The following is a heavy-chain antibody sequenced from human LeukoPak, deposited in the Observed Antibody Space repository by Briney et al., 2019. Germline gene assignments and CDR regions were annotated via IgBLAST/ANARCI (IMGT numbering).Heavy chain of an antibody. V-gene: IGHV3-23*01. CDR2: VSDSGGST. CDR1: GFTFSSYA. J-gene: IGHJ5*02. Sequence: PGGSLRLSCVVSGFTFSSYAMSWVRQTPGKGLEWVSSVSDSGGSTYYADSVQGRFTISRDNSKNTLYLQMNSLRADDTATYFCAQNQWEFPAWGQGTLVTVSS. D-gene: IGHD1-26*01. CDR3: AQNQWEFPA.